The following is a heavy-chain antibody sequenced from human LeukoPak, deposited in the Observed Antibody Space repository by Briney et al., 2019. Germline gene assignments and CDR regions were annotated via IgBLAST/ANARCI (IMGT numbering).Heavy chain of an antibody. D-gene: IGHD1-26*01. CDR3: ARARGSGTYYFDY. CDR1: GFTVSSNY. V-gene: IGHV3-53*01. J-gene: IGHJ4*02. Sequence: GGSLRLSCAASGFTVSSNYMSWVRQAPGKGLEWVSIIYSSGSTSFADSVKGRFTISRDNSKNTLCLQMNSLRAEDTAVYYCARARGSGTYYFDYWGQGTLVTVSS. CDR2: IYSSGST.